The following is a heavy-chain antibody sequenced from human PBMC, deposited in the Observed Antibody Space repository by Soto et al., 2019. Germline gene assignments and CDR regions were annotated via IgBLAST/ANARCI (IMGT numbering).Heavy chain of an antibody. CDR1: GYTFTNYY. CDR3: ARGHFDRRTHWLDP. J-gene: IGHJ5*02. D-gene: IGHD3-9*01. CDR2: VNPNGGST. Sequence: QVQVVQSGAEVKKPGASVKLSCKTSGYTFTNYYMHWVRQAPGQGLEWMGIVNPNGGSTDYAQKCQGRVIMTRDTSTSTVYMELSSLRSEDTGGYYCARGHFDRRTHWLDPWGQGPLVTVSS. V-gene: IGHV1-46*01.